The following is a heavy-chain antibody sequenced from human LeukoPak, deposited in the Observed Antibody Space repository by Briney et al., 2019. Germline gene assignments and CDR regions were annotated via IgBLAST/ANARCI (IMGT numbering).Heavy chain of an antibody. CDR1: GGSISSSSYY. J-gene: IGHJ6*03. CDR2: IYYTGST. Sequence: SETLSLTCTVSGGSISSSSYYWGWIRQPPGKGLEWIGSIYYTGSTYYNPFLKSRVTISVDTSKNQFSLKLSSVTAADTAVYYCARLHYGGNYGYYYYYMDVWGKGTTVTISS. CDR3: ARLHYGGNYGYYYYYMDV. V-gene: IGHV4-39*01. D-gene: IGHD4-23*01.